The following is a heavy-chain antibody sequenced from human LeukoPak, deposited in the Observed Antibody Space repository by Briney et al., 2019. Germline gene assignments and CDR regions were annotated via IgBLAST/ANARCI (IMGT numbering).Heavy chain of an antibody. CDR1: GYSISSGYF. D-gene: IGHD6-13*01. V-gene: IGHV4-38-2*02. CDR3: ARPGRARWRGSSSWYFDY. J-gene: IGHJ4*02. CDR2: TYHSGST. Sequence: SETLSLTCTVSGYSISSGYFWGWIRQPPGKGLEWIGTTYHSGSTYYNPSLKSRVTISVDTSKNQFSLKLSSVTAADTAVYYCARPGRARWRGSSSWYFDYWGQGTLVTVSS.